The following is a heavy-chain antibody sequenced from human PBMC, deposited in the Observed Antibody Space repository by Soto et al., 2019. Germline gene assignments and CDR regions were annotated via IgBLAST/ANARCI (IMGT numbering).Heavy chain of an antibody. V-gene: IGHV4-59*01. Sequence: SETLSLTCTVSGGSISSYYWSWIRQPPGKGLEWIGYIYYSGSTNYNPSLKSRVTISVDTSKNQFSLKLSSVTAADTAVYYCARVAAARGYYYYYGMDVRGQGTTVTVSS. CDR2: IYYSGST. CDR3: ARVAAARGYYYYYGMDV. CDR1: GGSISSYY. D-gene: IGHD6-6*01. J-gene: IGHJ6*02.